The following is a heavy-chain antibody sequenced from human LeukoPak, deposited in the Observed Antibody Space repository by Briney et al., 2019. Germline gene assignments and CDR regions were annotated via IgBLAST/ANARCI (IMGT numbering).Heavy chain of an antibody. CDR1: GGSISSGDYY. CDR2: IYYSGSI. V-gene: IGHV4-30-4*01. Sequence: PSQTLSLTCTVSGGSISSGDYYWSWIRQPPGKGLEWIGYIYYSGSIYYNPSLKSRVTISVDTSKNQFSLKLSSVTAADTAVYYCARDLRGGYDSRWFDPWGQGTLVAVSS. D-gene: IGHD5-12*01. J-gene: IGHJ5*02. CDR3: ARDLRGGYDSRWFDP.